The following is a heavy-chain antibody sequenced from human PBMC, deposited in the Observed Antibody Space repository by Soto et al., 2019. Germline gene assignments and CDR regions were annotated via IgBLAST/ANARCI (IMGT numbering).Heavy chain of an antibody. CDR2: TYYRSKWYN. D-gene: IGHD3-3*01. J-gene: IGHJ5*02. V-gene: IGHV6-1*01. Sequence: PSQTLSLTCAISGDSVSSNSAAWNWIRQSPSRGLEWLGRTYYRSKWYNDYAVSVKSRITINPDTSKNQFCLQLNSVTPEDTAVYYCARDERITIFGVVIKNSNWFDPWGQGTLVTVSS. CDR1: GDSVSSNSAA. CDR3: ARDERITIFGVVIKNSNWFDP.